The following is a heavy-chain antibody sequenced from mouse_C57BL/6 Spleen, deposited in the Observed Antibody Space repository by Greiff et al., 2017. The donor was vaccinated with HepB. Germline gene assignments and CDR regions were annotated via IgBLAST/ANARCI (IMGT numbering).Heavy chain of an antibody. Sequence: VQLQQSGAELVRPGASVKLSCTASGFNIKDDYMHWVKQRPEQGLEWIGWIDPENGDTEYASKFQGKATITADTSSNTAYLQLSSLTSEDTAVYYCTTPTVVDFDYWGQGTTLTVSS. CDR2: IDPENGDT. V-gene: IGHV14-4*01. J-gene: IGHJ2*01. CDR3: TTPTVVDFDY. CDR1: GFNIKDDY. D-gene: IGHD1-1*01.